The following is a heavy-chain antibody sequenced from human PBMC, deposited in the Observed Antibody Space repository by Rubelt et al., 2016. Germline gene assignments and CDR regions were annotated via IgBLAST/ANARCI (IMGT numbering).Heavy chain of an antibody. V-gene: IGHV4-59*08. CDR1: GGSISSYY. CDR2: IYYCGST. CDR3: ARVARSAWYYFDY. J-gene: IGHJ4*02. Sequence: QVQLQESGPGLVKPSETLSLTCTVSGGSISSYYWSWIRTPPGKGLEWSGYIYYCGSTNYNPSLKGRGTISVEPSKSQDSLRRGSVTGADTAVYYCARVARSAWYYFDYWGQGTLVTVSS. D-gene: IGHD6-19*01.